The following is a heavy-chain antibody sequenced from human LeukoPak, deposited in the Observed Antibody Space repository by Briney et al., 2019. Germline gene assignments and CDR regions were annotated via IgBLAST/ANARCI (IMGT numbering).Heavy chain of an antibody. CDR1: GGSISGSSNY. CDR2: IYYSGST. J-gene: IGHJ5*02. D-gene: IGHD3-9*01. Sequence: SETLTLTCTVSGGSISGSSNYWGWIRQPPGKGLEWIGSIYYSGSTYYNPSLKSRVTISADTSKNQFSLKLSSVTAADTAVYYCARHPVLRYLGTWGQGTLVTVSS. V-gene: IGHV4-39*01. CDR3: ARHPVLRYLGT.